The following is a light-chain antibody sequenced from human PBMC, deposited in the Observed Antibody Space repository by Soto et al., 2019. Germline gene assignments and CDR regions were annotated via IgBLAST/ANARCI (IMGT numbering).Light chain of an antibody. CDR3: QQYVSSPRT. J-gene: IGKJ1*01. CDR2: GAS. CDR1: QAVNTR. Sequence: EIVLTQSPATLSSFPGDRVTLSCRASQAVNTRLAWYQHKPGQAPRLLIYGASSRATGIPDRFSGSGSGTDFTLTISSLEPEDFAVYYCQQYVSSPRTFGQGTKVDIK. V-gene: IGKV3-20*01.